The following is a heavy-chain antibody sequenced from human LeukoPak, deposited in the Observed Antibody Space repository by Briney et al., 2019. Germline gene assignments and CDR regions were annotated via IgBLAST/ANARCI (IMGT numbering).Heavy chain of an antibody. D-gene: IGHD2-2*02. CDR3: AKYHCSSTSCYMHDYYYYYGMDV. CDR2: ISGSGGST. J-gene: IGHJ6*02. V-gene: IGHV3-23*01. CDR1: GFTFSSYA. Sequence: PGASLRLSCAASGFTFSSYAMSWVRQAPGKGLEWVSAISGSGGSTYYADSVKGRFTISRDNSKNTLYLQMNSLRAEDTAVYYCAKYHCSSTSCYMHDYYYYYGMDVWGQGTLVTVSS.